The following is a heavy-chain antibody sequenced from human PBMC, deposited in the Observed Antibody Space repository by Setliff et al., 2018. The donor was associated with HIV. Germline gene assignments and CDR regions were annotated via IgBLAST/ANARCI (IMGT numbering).Heavy chain of an antibody. Sequence: PSETLSLTCTVSGGSISSNNYYWGWIRQSPGKGLEWFGSIYYSGNAYYNPSLKSRVTISVDTSKNQFSLKLSSVTAADTAVYYCARAKEGYGGWYYFDYWAQGTLVTVS. CDR3: ARAKEGYGGWYYFDY. CDR1: GGSISSNNYY. J-gene: IGHJ4*02. V-gene: IGHV4-39*07. D-gene: IGHD6-19*01. CDR2: IYYSGNA.